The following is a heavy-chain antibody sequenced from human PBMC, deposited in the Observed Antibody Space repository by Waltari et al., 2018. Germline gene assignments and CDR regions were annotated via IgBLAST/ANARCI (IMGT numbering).Heavy chain of an antibody. CDR2: MYYRGST. CDR1: GGSISSSSYY. D-gene: IGHD4-17*01. J-gene: IGHJ4*02. CDR3: ASYGDLDY. Sequence: QLHLQESGPGLVKPSETLSLTCTVSGGSISSSSYYWGWIRQPPGKGLEWIGSMYYRGSTNYNPSLKSRVTISVGTSKNQFSLKLSSVTAADTAVYYCASYGDLDYWGQGTLVTVSS. V-gene: IGHV4-39*07.